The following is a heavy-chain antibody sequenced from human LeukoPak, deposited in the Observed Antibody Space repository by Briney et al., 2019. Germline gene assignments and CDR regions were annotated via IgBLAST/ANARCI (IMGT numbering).Heavy chain of an antibody. J-gene: IGHJ4*02. CDR3: AKLGGVTMVRGVIGPWDY. CDR2: ISTSSSYI. CDR1: GFTFSRNS. Sequence: GGSLRLSCAASGFTFSRNSMNWVRQAPGKGLEWVSSISTSSSYIYYADSVKGRFTISRDNARNSLYLQMNSLRAEDTAVYYCAKLGGVTMVRGVIGPWDYWGQGTLVTVSS. V-gene: IGHV3-21*01. D-gene: IGHD3-10*01.